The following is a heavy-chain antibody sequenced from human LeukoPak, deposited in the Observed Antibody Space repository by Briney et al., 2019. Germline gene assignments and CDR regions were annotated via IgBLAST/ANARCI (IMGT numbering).Heavy chain of an antibody. V-gene: IGHV3-21*01. D-gene: IGHD2-21*02. CDR2: ISSTSNYI. CDR3: ARGLCGGDCYSD. Sequence: GGSLRLSCAASGFTFSSYFMNWVRQALGKGLEWVSSISSTSNYIYYADSVKGRFTISRDNAKNSLYLQMNSLRAEDTAAYYCARGLCGGDCYSDWGQGTLVTVSS. J-gene: IGHJ4*02. CDR1: GFTFSSYF.